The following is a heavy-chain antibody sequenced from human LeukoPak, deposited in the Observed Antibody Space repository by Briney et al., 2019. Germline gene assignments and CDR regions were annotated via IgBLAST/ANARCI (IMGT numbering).Heavy chain of an antibody. CDR2: MYYSGST. CDR3: ARPYYYDSRIDP. D-gene: IGHD3-22*01. J-gene: IGHJ5*02. CDR1: GGSISSGDYY. Sequence: SQTLSLTCTVSGGSISSGDYYWSWIRQPPGKGLEWIAYMYYSGSTYYNPSLKSRVTMSADTSKNQLSLKLSSVTTADTAVYYCARPYYYDSRIDPWGQGILVTVSS. V-gene: IGHV4-30-4*01.